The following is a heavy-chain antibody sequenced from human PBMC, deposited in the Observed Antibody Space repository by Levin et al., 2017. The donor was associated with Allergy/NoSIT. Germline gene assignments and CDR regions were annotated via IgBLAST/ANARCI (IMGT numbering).Heavy chain of an antibody. V-gene: IGHV1-2*02. CDR2: IKPNSGDT. D-gene: IGHD2-15*01. J-gene: IGHJ4*02. CDR3: AREGVAGYCSGTGCYGY. CDR1: GYTFVDYY. Sequence: GESLKISCKASGYTFVDYYMHWVRQVPGQGLEWMGWIKPNSGDTEYAQKFQGRVSMTRDTSNSTAYMELSRLESDDTALYYCAREGVAGYCSGTGCYGYWGQGTLVTVSS.